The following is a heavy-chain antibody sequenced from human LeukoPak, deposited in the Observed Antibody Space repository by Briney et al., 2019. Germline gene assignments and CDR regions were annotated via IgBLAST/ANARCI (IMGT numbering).Heavy chain of an antibody. CDR1: GGSISSYY. J-gene: IGHJ4*02. CDR2: IYYSGST. V-gene: IGHV4-59*08. CDR3: AVNYYDSSGYYYFDY. D-gene: IGHD3-22*01. Sequence: PSETLSLTCTVSGGSISSYYWSWIRQPPGKGLEWIGYIYYSGSTNYNPSLKSRVTISVDTSKNQFSLKLSSVTAADTAVYYCAVNYYDSSGYYYFDYWGQGTLVTVSS.